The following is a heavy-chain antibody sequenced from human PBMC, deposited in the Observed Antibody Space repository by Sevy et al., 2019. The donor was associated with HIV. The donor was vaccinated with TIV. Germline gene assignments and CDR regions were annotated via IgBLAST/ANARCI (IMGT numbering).Heavy chain of an antibody. D-gene: IGHD4-17*01. V-gene: IGHV1-2*05. J-gene: IGHJ3*01. CDR2: VNPNSGGT. Sequence: ASVKVSCKASGYTFTGYYMHWVRQAPGQGLEWMGRVNPNSGGTNYAQKLQGRVTMTRDTSIRQAYMELSRLRSDDTVVYYCARDYGGNSGAFDFWGQGTMVTVSS. CDR1: GYTFTGYY. CDR3: ARDYGGNSGAFDF.